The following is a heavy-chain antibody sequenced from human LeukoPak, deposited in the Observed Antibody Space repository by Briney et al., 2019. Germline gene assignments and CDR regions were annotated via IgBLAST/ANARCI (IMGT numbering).Heavy chain of an antibody. CDR1: GFIFSKYG. CDR3: ARDNRDWAFDY. J-gene: IGHJ4*02. CDR2: INDKGVDK. Sequence: TGGSLRLSCGASGFIFSKYGMHWVRQAPGKGPEWVAFINDKGVDKNYADSVKGRFTISRDNSKNTLVLQMSSLRSEDTAVYFCARDNRDWAFDYWGQGTLVTVSS. V-gene: IGHV3-30*02. D-gene: IGHD2-21*02.